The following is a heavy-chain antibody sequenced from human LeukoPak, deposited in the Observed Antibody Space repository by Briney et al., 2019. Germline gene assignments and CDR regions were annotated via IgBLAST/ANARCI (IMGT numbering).Heavy chain of an antibody. J-gene: IGHJ4*02. CDR1: GGTFSSYA. CDR3: ARANTSDSSGYYYGALDY. Sequence: ASVKVSCKASGGTFSSYAISWVRQAPGQGLEWMGGIIPIFGTANYAQKFQGRVTITADESTSTAYMELSSLRSEDTAVYYCARANTSDSSGYYYGALDYWGQGTLVTASS. CDR2: IIPIFGTA. V-gene: IGHV1-69*13. D-gene: IGHD3-22*01.